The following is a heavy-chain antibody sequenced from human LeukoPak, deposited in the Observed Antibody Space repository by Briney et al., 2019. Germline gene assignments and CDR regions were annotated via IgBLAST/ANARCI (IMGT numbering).Heavy chain of an antibody. CDR3: ARARHPWISGTYWYYFDY. CDR1: GFSITTDYY. J-gene: IGHJ4*02. Sequence: TSETLSLTCTVSGFSITTDYYWAWVRQAPGKGLEWVSLIYTGGTAYYADSVKGRFTISRDNSKNTLYLQMNALRAEDTALYYCARARHPWISGTYWYYFDYWGQGTLVTVSS. CDR2: IYTGGTA. V-gene: IGHV3-53*01. D-gene: IGHD3-10*01.